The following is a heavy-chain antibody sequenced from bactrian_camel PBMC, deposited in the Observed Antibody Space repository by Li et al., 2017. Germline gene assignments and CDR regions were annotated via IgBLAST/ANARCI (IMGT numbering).Heavy chain of an antibody. CDR3: AADGGRWKHPSGSCLVAHEYDY. Sequence: VQLVESGGGSVQAGGSLRLTCEGSGCFYSIWCMAWFRQPPGKRREGVTNIDFDGRTSYADSVKGRFTISRDNAKNTLSLQIDSLKPEDSAMYYCAADGGRWKHPSGSCLVAHEYDYWGQGTQVTVS. CDR1: GCFYSIWC. D-gene: IGHD2*01. J-gene: IGHJ4*01. V-gene: IGHV3S53*01. CDR2: IDFDGRT.